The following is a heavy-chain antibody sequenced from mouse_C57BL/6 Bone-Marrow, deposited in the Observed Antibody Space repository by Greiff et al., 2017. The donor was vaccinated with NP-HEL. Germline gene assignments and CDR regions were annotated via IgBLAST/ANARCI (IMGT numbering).Heavy chain of an antibody. J-gene: IGHJ1*03. CDR1: GYTFTDYY. CDR3: ARGWFFDV. Sequence: DVKLQESGPVLVKPGASVKMSCKASGYTFTDYYMNWVKQSHGKSLEWIGVINPYNGGTSYNQKFKGKATLTVDKSSSTAYMELNSLTSEDSAVYYCARGWFFDVWGTGTTVTVSS. CDR2: INPYNGGT. V-gene: IGHV1-19*01.